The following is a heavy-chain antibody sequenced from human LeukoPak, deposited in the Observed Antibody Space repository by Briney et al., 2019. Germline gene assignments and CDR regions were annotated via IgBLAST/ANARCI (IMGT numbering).Heavy chain of an antibody. J-gene: IGHJ3*02. D-gene: IGHD2/OR15-2a*01. CDR3: ARSPTFPDAFDI. CDR2: IYTSGST. Sequence: PSETLSLTCTVSGGSISSYYWSWIRQPAGKGLEWIGRIYTSGSTNYNPSLKSRVTISVDKSENQFSLKLSSVTAADTAVYYCARSPTFPDAFDIWGQGTMVTVSS. CDR1: GGSISSYY. V-gene: IGHV4-4*07.